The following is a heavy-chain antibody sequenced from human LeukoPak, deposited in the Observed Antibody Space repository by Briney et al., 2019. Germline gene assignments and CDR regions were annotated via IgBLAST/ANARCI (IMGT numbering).Heavy chain of an antibody. J-gene: IGHJ5*02. D-gene: IGHD1-20*01. CDR3: ARDGGSNNYWFDP. V-gene: IGHV4-34*01. CDR2: INQSGRT. Sequence: PSETLSLTCAVYGGSFNVYYWIWIRQPPGKGLEWIGEINQSGRTNYNSSLKSRVTISIDTSKNEFSLKLSSVTAADTAVYYCARDGGSNNYWFDPWGQGTLVTASS. CDR1: GGSFNVYY.